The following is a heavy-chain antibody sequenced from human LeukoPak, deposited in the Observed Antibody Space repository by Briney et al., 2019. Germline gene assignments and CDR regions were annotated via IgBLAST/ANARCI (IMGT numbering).Heavy chain of an antibody. J-gene: IGHJ6*03. CDR1: GGSISSGNYY. Sequence: SETLSLICTVSGGSISSGNYYWSWFRQPAGKGLEWIGRIYTSGSTEYNPSLNSRATISVDMSTNQFSLRLSSVTAADTAVYYCAREAGQSYGDYGYYHFYMDVWGKGTTVTISS. V-gene: IGHV4-61*02. CDR3: AREAGQSYGDYGYYHFYMDV. D-gene: IGHD4-17*01. CDR2: IYTSGST.